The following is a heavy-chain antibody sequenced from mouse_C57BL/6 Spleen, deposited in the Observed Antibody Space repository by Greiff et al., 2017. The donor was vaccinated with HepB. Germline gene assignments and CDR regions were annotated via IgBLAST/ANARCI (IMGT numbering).Heavy chain of an antibody. CDR2: IYPRSGNT. V-gene: IGHV1-81*01. D-gene: IGHD3-2*02. J-gene: IGHJ4*01. CDR1: GYTFTSYG. CDR3: ARWGDSSGYYAIDY. Sequence: QVQLQQSGAELARPGASVKLSCKASGYTFTSYGISWVKQRTGQGLEWIGEIYPRSGNTYYNEKFKGKATLTADKSSSTAYMELRSLTSEDSAVYFCARWGDSSGYYAIDYWGQGTSVTVSS.